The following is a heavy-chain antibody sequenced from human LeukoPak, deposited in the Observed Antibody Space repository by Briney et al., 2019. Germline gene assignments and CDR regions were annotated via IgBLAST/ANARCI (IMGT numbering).Heavy chain of an antibody. CDR3: AKDSQSVAFFLDDAFDL. V-gene: IGHV3-23*01. CDR2: ICATGSTT. J-gene: IGHJ3*01. CDR1: GLTFSTYA. D-gene: IGHD2/OR15-2a*01. Sequence: GGSLRLSCTASGLTFSTYALSWVRQTPRKGLEWLSVICATGSTTYYADSVRGRFTISRDNSKNTLYLQMNSLRAEDTAVYYCAKDSQSVAFFLDDAFDLWGQGTIVTVSA.